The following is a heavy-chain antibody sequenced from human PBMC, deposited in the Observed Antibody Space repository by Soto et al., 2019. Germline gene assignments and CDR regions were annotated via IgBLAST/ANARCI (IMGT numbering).Heavy chain of an antibody. Sequence: GGSLRLSCAASGFTFSSYWMHWVRQAPGKGLVWVSRINSDGSSTSYADSVKGRFTISRDNAKDTLYLQMNSLRAEDTAVYYCARDKALEGFYGSGSYLGGLDAFDIWGQGTMVTVSS. V-gene: IGHV3-74*01. D-gene: IGHD3-10*01. CDR1: GFTFSSYW. CDR2: INSDGSST. J-gene: IGHJ3*02. CDR3: ARDKALEGFYGSGSYLGGLDAFDI.